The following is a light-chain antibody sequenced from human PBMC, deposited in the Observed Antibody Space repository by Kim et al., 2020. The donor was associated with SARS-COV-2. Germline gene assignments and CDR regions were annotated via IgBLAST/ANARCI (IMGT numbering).Light chain of an antibody. V-gene: IGLV1-44*01. Sequence: QRFTISCSGIFSNVGRNTVNWYQQLQGTAPKLLIFGYNQRPSGVPDRFSGSKSGTSASLAISGLQSEDEADYYCAAWDDNLNGVGFGGGTQLTVL. CDR3: AAWDDNLNGVG. J-gene: IGLJ2*01. CDR2: GYN. CDR1: FSNVGRNT.